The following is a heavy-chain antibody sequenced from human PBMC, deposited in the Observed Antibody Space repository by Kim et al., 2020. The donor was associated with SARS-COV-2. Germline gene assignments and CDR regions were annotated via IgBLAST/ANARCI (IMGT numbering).Heavy chain of an antibody. CDR1: GYTFTSYY. Sequence: ASVKVSCKASGYTFTSYYMHWVRQAPGQGLEWMGIINPSGGSTSYAQKFQGRVTMTRDTSTSTVYMELSSLRSEDTAVYYCARSPRRTYIVVVPAAMSRYGMDVWGQGTTVTVSS. CDR2: INPSGGST. J-gene: IGHJ6*02. D-gene: IGHD2-2*01. V-gene: IGHV1-46*01. CDR3: ARSPRRTYIVVVPAAMSRYGMDV.